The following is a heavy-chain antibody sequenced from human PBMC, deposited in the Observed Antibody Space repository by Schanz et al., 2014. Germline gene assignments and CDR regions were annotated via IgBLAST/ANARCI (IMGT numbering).Heavy chain of an antibody. Sequence: QVQLVQSGAEVKKPGSSVKVSCKASRGRYALNWVRQAPGQGLEWMGRIIPFLGIADHAQSLQGRVTITADKSTSTAYMELSSLRSDDTAVYYCASEGMGSNWLDPWGQGTLVTVSS. D-gene: IGHD3-10*01. CDR2: IIPFLGIA. V-gene: IGHV1-69*04. J-gene: IGHJ5*02. CDR3: ASEGMGSNWLDP. CDR1: RGRYA.